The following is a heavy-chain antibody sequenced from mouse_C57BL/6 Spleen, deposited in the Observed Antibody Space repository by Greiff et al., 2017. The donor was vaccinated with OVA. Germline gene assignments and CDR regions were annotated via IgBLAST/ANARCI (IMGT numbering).Heavy chain of an antibody. J-gene: IGHJ2*01. CDR1: GFTFSSYA. CDR2: ISDGGSYT. CDR3: ARDRSTTVVAGYFDY. D-gene: IGHD1-1*01. V-gene: IGHV5-4*01. Sequence: EVKLVESGGGLVKPGGSLKLSCAASGFTFSSYAMSWVRQTPEKRLEWVATISDGGSYTYYPDNVKGRFTISRDNAKNNLYLQMSHLKSEDTAMYYCARDRSTTVVAGYFDYWGQGTTLTVSS.